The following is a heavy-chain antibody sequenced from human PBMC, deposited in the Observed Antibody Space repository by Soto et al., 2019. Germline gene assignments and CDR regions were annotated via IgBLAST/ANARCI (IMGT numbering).Heavy chain of an antibody. V-gene: IGHV3-9*01. CDR3: AKDMGYDLSPLGYFDY. J-gene: IGHJ4*02. CDR2: ISWNSGSI. CDR1: GFTFDDYA. D-gene: IGHD5-12*01. Sequence: SLRLSCAASGFTFDDYAMHWVRQAPGKGLEWVSGISWNSGSIGYADSVKGRFTISRDNAKNSPYLQMNSLRAEDTALYYCAKDMGYDLSPLGYFDYWGQGTLVTVSS.